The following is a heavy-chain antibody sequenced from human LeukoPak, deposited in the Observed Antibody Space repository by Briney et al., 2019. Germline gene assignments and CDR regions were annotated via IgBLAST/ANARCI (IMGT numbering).Heavy chain of an antibody. V-gene: IGHV4-39*02. CDR1: GGSITSPEFY. D-gene: IGHD2/OR15-2a*01. Sequence: PSETLSLTCIVSGGSITSPEFYWGWLRQAPEKGLEWIANVYYSGSTYDDPSLQSRVTISIDTSKSHFSLKLTSMTAADTAVYYCASLPFRYYYYMDVWGKGTAVTVSS. CDR3: ASLPFRYYYYMDV. J-gene: IGHJ6*03. CDR2: VYYSGST.